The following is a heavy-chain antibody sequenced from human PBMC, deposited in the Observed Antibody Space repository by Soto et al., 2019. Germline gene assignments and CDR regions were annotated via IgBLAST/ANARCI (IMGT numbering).Heavy chain of an antibody. D-gene: IGHD2-2*03. CDR2: IKQDGSEK. V-gene: IGHV3-7*01. CDR1: GFTFSSYW. Sequence: GGSLRLSCAASGFTFSSYWMSWVRQAPGKGLEWVANIKQDGSEKYYVDSVKGRFTISRDNAKNSLYLQMNSLRAEDTAVYYCARGLDIVVVPAAPYYFDYWGQGTLVTVSS. CDR3: ARGLDIVVVPAAPYYFDY. J-gene: IGHJ4*02.